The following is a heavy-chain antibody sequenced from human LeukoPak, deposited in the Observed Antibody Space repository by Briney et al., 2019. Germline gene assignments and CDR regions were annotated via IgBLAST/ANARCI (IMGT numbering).Heavy chain of an antibody. D-gene: IGHD2-15*01. CDR1: GFTFSNYG. Sequence: GGSLRLSCAASGFTFSNYGLSWVRQAPGKGLEWVSGITGSGGSTYYADSVKGRFTISRDNSKNTLYLQMNSLRVEDTAVYYCALAAAASSFDYWGQGTLLTVSS. CDR2: ITGSGGST. J-gene: IGHJ4*02. CDR3: ALAAAASSFDY. V-gene: IGHV3-23*01.